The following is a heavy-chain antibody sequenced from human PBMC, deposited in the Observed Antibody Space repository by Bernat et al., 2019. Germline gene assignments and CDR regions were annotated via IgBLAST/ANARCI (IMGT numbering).Heavy chain of an antibody. CDR1: GFPFISYP. Sequence: QVQLVESGEGWFRPGGSLGPPGPPSGFPFISYPCHWVGRPPGRGLEWVAVISYDGSNKYYADSVKGRFTISRDNSKNTLYLQMNSLRAEDTAVYYCAREHGDFYRYYFDYWGQGTLVTVSS. J-gene: IGHJ4*02. D-gene: IGHD4-17*01. V-gene: IGHV3-30-3*01. CDR2: ISYDGSNK. CDR3: AREHGDFYRYYFDY.